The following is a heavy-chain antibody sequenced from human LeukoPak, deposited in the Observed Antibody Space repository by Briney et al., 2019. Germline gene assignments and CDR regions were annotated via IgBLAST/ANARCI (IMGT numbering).Heavy chain of an antibody. V-gene: IGHV4-59*01. CDR1: GGSINSYY. CDR2: IYYSGST. CDR3: ARDRYDYDSSGYFLFDY. J-gene: IGHJ4*02. D-gene: IGHD3-22*01. Sequence: SESLSLTCTVSGGSINSYYWSWIRQPPGQGLEWIGYIYYSGSTNYNPSLKSRVTISVDTSKNQFSLKLSSVTAADTAVYYCARDRYDYDSSGYFLFDYWGQGTLVTVSS.